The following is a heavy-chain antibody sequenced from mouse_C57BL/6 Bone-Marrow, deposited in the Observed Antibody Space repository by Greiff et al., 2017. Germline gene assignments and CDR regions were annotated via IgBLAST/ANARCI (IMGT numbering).Heavy chain of an antibody. D-gene: IGHD2-3*01. CDR2: IWSGGST. CDR3: ARNWDDYYLYYAMDY. J-gene: IGHJ4*01. V-gene: IGHV2-2*01. CDR1: GFSLTSYG. Sequence: VKLQESGPGLVQPSQSLSITCTVSGFSLTSYGVHWVRQSPGKGLEWLGVIWSGGSTDYNAAFISRLSISKDNSKSQVFFKMNSLQADDTAIYYCARNWDDYYLYYAMDYWGQGTSVTVSS.